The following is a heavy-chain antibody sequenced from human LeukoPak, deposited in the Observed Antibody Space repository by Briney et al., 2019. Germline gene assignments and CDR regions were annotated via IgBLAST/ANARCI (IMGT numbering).Heavy chain of an antibody. CDR3: AKGVKSSGWYFGHSDY. CDR1: GFTFSSYA. CDR2: ISGSGGST. D-gene: IGHD6-19*01. Sequence: GGSLRLSCAASGFTFSSYAMSWVRQAPGKGLEWVSAISGSGGSTYYADSVKGRFTISRDNSKNTLYLQMNSLRAEDTAVYYCAKGVKSSGWYFGHSDYWGQGTLVTVSS. V-gene: IGHV3-23*01. J-gene: IGHJ4*02.